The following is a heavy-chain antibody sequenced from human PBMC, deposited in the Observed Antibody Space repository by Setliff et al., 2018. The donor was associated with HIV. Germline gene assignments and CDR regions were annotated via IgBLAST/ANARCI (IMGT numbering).Heavy chain of an antibody. CDR3: ARVQTVIPPSFDH. Sequence: EASVKVSCKASGYTFSTYGISWVRQATGQGLEWMGWMNPNGGSTTYAQKFQGRVTMTRDTSTSTVYMELRSLRSEDTAVYYCARVQTVIPPSFDHWGQGTLVTVSS. J-gene: IGHJ4*02. CDR2: MNPNGGST. D-gene: IGHD3-16*02. V-gene: IGHV1-8*01. CDR1: GYTFSTYG.